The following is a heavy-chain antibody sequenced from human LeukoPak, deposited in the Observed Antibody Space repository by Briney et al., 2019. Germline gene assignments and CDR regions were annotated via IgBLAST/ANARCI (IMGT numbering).Heavy chain of an antibody. D-gene: IGHD3-22*01. CDR2: INPSGGST. V-gene: IGHV1-46*01. CDR1: GYTFTSYH. J-gene: IGHJ4*02. Sequence: ASVKVSCKASGYTFTSYHMHWVRQAPGQGLEWMGIINPSGGSTSYAQKFQGRVTMTRDTSTSTVYMELSSLRSEDTAVYYCARDHAFRWYDSSGYKDYWGQGTLVTVSS. CDR3: ARDHAFRWYDSSGYKDY.